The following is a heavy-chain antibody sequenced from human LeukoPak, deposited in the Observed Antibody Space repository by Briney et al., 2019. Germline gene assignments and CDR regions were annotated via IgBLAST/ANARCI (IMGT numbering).Heavy chain of an antibody. CDR3: ARRGKQWRNSVRTGPFDL. J-gene: IGHJ2*01. CDR1: GGSISSYY. Sequence: SETLSLTCTVSGGSISSYYWSWIRQPPGKGLEWIGEINHSGSTNYNPSLKSRVTISVDTSKNQFSLKLSSVTAADTAVYYCARRGKQWRNSVRTGPFDLWGRGTLVTVSS. CDR2: INHSGST. V-gene: IGHV4-34*01. D-gene: IGHD6-19*01.